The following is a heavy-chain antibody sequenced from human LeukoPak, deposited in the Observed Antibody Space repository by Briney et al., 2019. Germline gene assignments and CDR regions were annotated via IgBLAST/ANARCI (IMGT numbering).Heavy chain of an antibody. Sequence: GGSLRLSCAASGFTFSSYAMSWVRQAPGKGLEWVSAISGSGGSTYYADSVKGRFTISRDNSKNTLYLQMNSLRAEDTAVYYCASSLEPEAGTDYYYGMDVWGQGTTVTVSS. CDR1: GFTFSSYA. D-gene: IGHD6-19*01. V-gene: IGHV3-23*01. CDR3: ASSLEPEAGTDYYYGMDV. J-gene: IGHJ6*02. CDR2: ISGSGGST.